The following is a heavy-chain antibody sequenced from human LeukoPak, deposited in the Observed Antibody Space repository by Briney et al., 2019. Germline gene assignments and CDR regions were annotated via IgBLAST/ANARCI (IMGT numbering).Heavy chain of an antibody. V-gene: IGHV1-18*01. Sequence: GASVKVSCKASGYTFTIYGISWVRQAPGQGLEWMGWISAYNGNTNYAQKLQGRVTMTTDTSTSTAYMELRSLRSDDTAVYYCAREGPLWFGELLLVYYYYYMDVWGKGTTVTVSS. J-gene: IGHJ6*03. CDR1: GYTFTIYG. D-gene: IGHD3-10*01. CDR3: AREGPLWFGELLLVYYYYYMDV. CDR2: ISAYNGNT.